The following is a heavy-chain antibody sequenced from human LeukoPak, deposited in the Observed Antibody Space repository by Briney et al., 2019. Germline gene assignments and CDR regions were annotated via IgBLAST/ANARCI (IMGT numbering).Heavy chain of an antibody. CDR2: INHSGST. V-gene: IGHV4-34*01. D-gene: IGHD3-22*01. CDR1: GGSFSGYY. CDR3: ARGLSGYYYDSSGYYLKYYFDY. Sequence: SETLSLTCAVYGGSFSGYYWSWIRQPPGKGLEWIGEINHSGSTNYNPSLKSRVTISVDTSKNQFSLKLSSVTATDTAVYYCARGLSGYYYDSSGYYLKYYFDYWGQGILVAVSS. J-gene: IGHJ4*02.